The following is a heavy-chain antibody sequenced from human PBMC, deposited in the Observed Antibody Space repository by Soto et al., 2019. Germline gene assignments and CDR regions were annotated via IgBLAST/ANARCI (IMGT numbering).Heavy chain of an antibody. CDR2: INHSGST. Sequence: SETLSLTCAVYGGSFSGYYWSWIRQPPGEGLEWIGEINHSGSTNYNPSLKSRVTISVDTSKNQFSLKLSSVTAADTAVYYCARGPSEERITIFGVVITYFDYWGQGTLVTVSS. J-gene: IGHJ4*02. D-gene: IGHD3-3*01. CDR3: ARGPSEERITIFGVVITYFDY. CDR1: GGSFSGYY. V-gene: IGHV4-34*01.